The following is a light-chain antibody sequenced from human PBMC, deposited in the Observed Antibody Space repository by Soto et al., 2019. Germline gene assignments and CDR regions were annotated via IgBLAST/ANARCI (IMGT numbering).Light chain of an antibody. CDR3: SSYTSSSIDYV. J-gene: IGLJ1*01. Sequence: QSALTQPASVSGSPGQSITLSCTGTSSDVGGYNYVSWYQQHPGKAPKLMIYEVSNRPSGVSNRFSGSKSGNTASLTISGLQAEDGADYYCSSYTSSSIDYVFGTGTKLTVL. CDR1: SSDVGGYNY. CDR2: EVS. V-gene: IGLV2-14*01.